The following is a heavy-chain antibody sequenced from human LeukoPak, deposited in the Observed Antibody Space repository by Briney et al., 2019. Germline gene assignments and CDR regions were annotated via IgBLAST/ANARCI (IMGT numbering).Heavy chain of an antibody. Sequence: GGSLRLSCEASGLTFSKYAMNWVRQAPGKGLEWVSGVSNSGGSTYYADSVKGRFTISRDNSMNRLYLQMNGLRAEDTAVYYCAKDLAYSNSRFWGQGTLVTVSS. J-gene: IGHJ4*02. CDR2: VSNSGGST. CDR1: GLTFSKYA. CDR3: AKDLAYSNSRF. V-gene: IGHV3-23*01. D-gene: IGHD6-13*01.